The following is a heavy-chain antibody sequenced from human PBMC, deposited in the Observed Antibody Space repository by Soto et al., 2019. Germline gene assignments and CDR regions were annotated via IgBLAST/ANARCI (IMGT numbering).Heavy chain of an antibody. Sequence: QVQLVESGGGVVQPGRSLRLSCAASGFSFSTYGMHWVRQAPGKGLEWVTIISFDGSRKHYVDSIRGRFTISRDNSGNTVYLQMNRLSAEDRAVDLGANVLHPGRHSYHCGADSWGQGVLVTVSS. CDR3: ANVLHPGRHSYHCGADS. CDR1: GFSFSTYG. D-gene: IGHD3-10*01. J-gene: IGHJ4*02. CDR2: ISFDGSRK. V-gene: IGHV3-30*18.